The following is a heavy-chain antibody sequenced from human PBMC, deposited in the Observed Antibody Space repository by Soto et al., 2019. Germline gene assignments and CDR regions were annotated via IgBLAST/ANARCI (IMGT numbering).Heavy chain of an antibody. CDR2: ISGSGGST. Sequence: HPGGSLRLSCAASGFTFSSYAMSWVRQAPGKGLEWVSAISGSGGSTYYADSVKGRFTISRDNSKNTLYLQMNSLRAEDTAVYYCAKDLPRWLQYPPVFDYWGQGTLVTVSS. CDR3: AKDLPRWLQYPPVFDY. CDR1: GFTFSSYA. J-gene: IGHJ4*02. D-gene: IGHD5-12*01. V-gene: IGHV3-23*01.